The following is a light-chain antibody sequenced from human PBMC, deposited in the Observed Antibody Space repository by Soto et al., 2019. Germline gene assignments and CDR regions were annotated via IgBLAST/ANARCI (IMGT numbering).Light chain of an antibody. CDR3: LQYGQWYT. CDR1: QSVNNN. CDR2: DVS. J-gene: IGKJ2*01. V-gene: IGKV3-15*01. Sequence: EIVMTQSPATLSVSPGERATLSCRASQSVNNNLAWYQQKPGQAPRLLIYDVSTRATGFPARFSGSGSGTELTLTNSSLQSEDVAVYYCLQYGQWYTFGQGTKLEIK.